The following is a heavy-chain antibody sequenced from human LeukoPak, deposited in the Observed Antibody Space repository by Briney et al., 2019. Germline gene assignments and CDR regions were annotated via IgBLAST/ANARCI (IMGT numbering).Heavy chain of an antibody. CDR2: INHSGST. Sequence: SETLSLTCAVYGGSFSGYYWSWIRQPPGKGLEWIGEINHSGSTNYNPSLKSRVTISVDASKNQFSLKLSSVTAADTAVYYCAVPSYTGGLDYWGQGTLVTVSS. CDR1: GGSFSGYY. V-gene: IGHV4-34*01. D-gene: IGHD3-16*02. CDR3: AVPSYTGGLDY. J-gene: IGHJ4*02.